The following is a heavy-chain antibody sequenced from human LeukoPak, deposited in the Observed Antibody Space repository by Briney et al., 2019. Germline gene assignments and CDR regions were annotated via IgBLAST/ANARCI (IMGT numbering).Heavy chain of an antibody. Sequence: SVKVSCKASGGTFSSYAISWVRQAPGQGLEWMGGIIPIFGTANYAQKFQGRVTFTADESTSTAYMELSSLRSEDTAVYYCARAAFPYSSGLYYFDYWGQGTLVTVSS. CDR2: IIPIFGTA. D-gene: IGHD6-19*01. CDR3: ARAAFPYSSGLYYFDY. CDR1: GGTFSSYA. J-gene: IGHJ4*02. V-gene: IGHV1-69*13.